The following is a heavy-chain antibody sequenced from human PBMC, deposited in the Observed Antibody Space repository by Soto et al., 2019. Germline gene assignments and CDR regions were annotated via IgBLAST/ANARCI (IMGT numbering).Heavy chain of an antibody. CDR3: ARGRGDARGTRFDY. CDR2: VHYTGSA. Sequence: SETLSLTCTVSGDSMSTNYWTWIRQPPGKGLEWIAYVHYTGSATYNPSLKSRVTISVDTSKNQISLKVSSVTAADTAVYYCARGRGDARGTRFDYWGQGTLVT. J-gene: IGHJ4*02. CDR1: GDSMSTNY. V-gene: IGHV4-59*01. D-gene: IGHD2-15*01.